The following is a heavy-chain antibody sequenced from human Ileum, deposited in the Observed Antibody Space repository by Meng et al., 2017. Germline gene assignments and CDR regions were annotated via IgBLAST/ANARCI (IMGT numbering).Heavy chain of an antibody. J-gene: IGHJ4*02. CDR1: GDSISTANW. Sequence: RPSGTLSLTFAVSGDSISTANWWNWVRQPPGEGLEWFGEICHSGLVNYNLSLKSRVTLSIDKSKNQFSLKLIAVTAADTGVYYCAAKSGNKMHSWGQGTLVTVSS. CDR3: AAKSGNKMHS. D-gene: IGHD4-23*01. V-gene: IGHV4-4*02. CDR2: ICHSGLV.